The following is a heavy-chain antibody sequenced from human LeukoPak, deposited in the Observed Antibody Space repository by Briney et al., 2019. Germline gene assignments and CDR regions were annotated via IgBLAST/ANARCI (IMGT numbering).Heavy chain of an antibody. V-gene: IGHV3-21*01. D-gene: IGHD3-9*01. CDR3: ARGGYYNILTGFRGRFLGFDY. CDR1: GFTFSSYS. Sequence: PGGSLRLSCAASGFTFSSYSMNWVRQAPGKGLEWVSSISSSSYIYYADSVKGRFTISRDNAKNSLYLQMNSLRAEDTAVYYCARGGYYNILTGFRGRFLGFDYWGQGTLVTVSS. J-gene: IGHJ4*02. CDR2: ISSSSYI.